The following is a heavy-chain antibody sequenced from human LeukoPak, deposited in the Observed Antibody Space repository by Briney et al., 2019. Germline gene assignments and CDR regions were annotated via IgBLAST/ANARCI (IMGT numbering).Heavy chain of an antibody. CDR1: GFTFSSYS. V-gene: IGHV3-48*02. Sequence: GGSLRLSCAASGFTFSSYSINWVRQVPGKGLEWVSYISSSSSTIYYADSVKGRFTISRDNAKNSLYLQMNSLRDEDTAVYYCARGPMYSSRFAGDYWGQGTLVTVSS. D-gene: IGHD6-13*01. CDR3: ARGPMYSSRFAGDY. J-gene: IGHJ4*02. CDR2: ISSSSSTI.